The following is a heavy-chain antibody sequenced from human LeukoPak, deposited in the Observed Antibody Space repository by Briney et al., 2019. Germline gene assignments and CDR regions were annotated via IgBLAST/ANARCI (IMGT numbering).Heavy chain of an antibody. CDR2: INHSGSTNYRPS. CDR1: GGSFSGYS. V-gene: IGHV4-34*01. Sequence: SETLSLTCAVYGGSFSGYSWTWIRQPPGKGLEWIGEINHSGSTNYRPSNYNPSLKSRVTISGDTSKNQFSLKVTSVSAADTAVYYCARGGPSIDYWGQGTLVTVSS. J-gene: IGHJ4*02. CDR3: ARGGPSIDY.